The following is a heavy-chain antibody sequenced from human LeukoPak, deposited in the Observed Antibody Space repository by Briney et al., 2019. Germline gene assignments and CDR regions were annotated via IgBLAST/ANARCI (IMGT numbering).Heavy chain of an antibody. CDR3: VTLVSAILLY. V-gene: IGHV3-15*01. D-gene: IGHD2-2*01. CDR2: IKGNADGGTT. J-gene: IGHJ4*02. Sequence: GGSLRLSCAGSGFTVTNAWTNWVPEAPGKGLECVARIKGNADGGTTDYAAPVKGRFTISRDDSKTTLFLQMNSLKTADTAVYYCVTLVSAILLYWGQGTLVTVFS. CDR1: GFTVTNAW.